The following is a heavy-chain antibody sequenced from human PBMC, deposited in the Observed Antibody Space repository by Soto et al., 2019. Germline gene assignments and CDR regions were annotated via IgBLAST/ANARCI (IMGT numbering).Heavy chain of an antibody. D-gene: IGHD3-10*01. J-gene: IGHJ6*02. V-gene: IGHV6-1*01. CDR2: TYYKSKWYN. CDR1: GDSVSSNSAA. Sequence: TLSLTCAISGDSVSSNSAAWNWIRQSPSRGLEWLGRTYYKSKWYNDYAVSVKSRITINPDTSTNQFSLQLNSVTPEDTAVYYCARVRVTMVRGIIMSYYGMDVWGQGTAVTVSS. CDR3: ARVRVTMVRGIIMSYYGMDV.